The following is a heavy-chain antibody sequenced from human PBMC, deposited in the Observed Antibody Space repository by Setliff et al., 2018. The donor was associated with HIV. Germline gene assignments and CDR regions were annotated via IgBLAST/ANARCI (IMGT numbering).Heavy chain of an antibody. J-gene: IGHJ6*02. V-gene: IGHV4-61*02. Sequence: SETLSLTCTVSGGSISSGSYYWNWIRQPAGKGLEWIGRIYTSGSTNYNPSLKSRVTISVDTSKNQFSLKLSSVTAADTAVYYGAREDYYYYGMDAWGQGTTVTVSS. CDR3: AREDYYYYGMDA. CDR2: IYTSGST. CDR1: GGSISSGSYY.